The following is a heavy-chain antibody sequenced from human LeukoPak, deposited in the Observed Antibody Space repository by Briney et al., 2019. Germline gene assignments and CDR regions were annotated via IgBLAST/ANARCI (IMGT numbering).Heavy chain of an antibody. V-gene: IGHV3-23*01. CDR3: AKGTRRIQLWLKAPSYYYYGMDV. Sequence: GGSLRLSCAASGFTFSSYAMSWVRQAPGKGLEWVSATSGSGGSTYYADSVKGRFTISRDNSKNTLYLQMNSLRAEDTAVYYCAKGTRRIQLWLKAPSYYYYGMDVWGQGTTVTVSS. CDR2: TSGSGGST. CDR1: GFTFSSYA. D-gene: IGHD5-18*01. J-gene: IGHJ6*02.